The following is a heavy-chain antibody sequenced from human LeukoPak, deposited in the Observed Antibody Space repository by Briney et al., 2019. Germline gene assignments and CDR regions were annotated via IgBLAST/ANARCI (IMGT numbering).Heavy chain of an antibody. CDR3: AKGGYSSGWFCSDFDY. Sequence: TGGSLRLSCAAPGFTFSSYAMSWVRQAPGKGLEWVSAISGSGGSTYYADSVKGRFTIYRDMSKNTLYLQMNSLRAEDTAVYYCAKGGYSSGWFCSDFDYWGQGTLVTVSS. CDR1: GFTFSSYA. V-gene: IGHV3-23*01. CDR2: ISGSGGST. D-gene: IGHD6-19*01. J-gene: IGHJ4*02.